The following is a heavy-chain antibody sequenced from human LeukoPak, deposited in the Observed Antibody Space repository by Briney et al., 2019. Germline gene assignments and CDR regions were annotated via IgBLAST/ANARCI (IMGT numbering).Heavy chain of an antibody. CDR1: GFTFSSYA. D-gene: IGHD6-19*01. Sequence: PGGSLRLSCAASGFTFSSYAMSWVRQAPGKGLEWVSAISGGGGTTYYADSVKGRFTISRDNSKNTLYLQMNSLRAEDTAVYYCARVIGDSSGWYNLDWYFDLWGRGTLVTVSS. CDR3: ARVIGDSSGWYNLDWYFDL. CDR2: ISGGGGTT. J-gene: IGHJ2*01. V-gene: IGHV3-23*01.